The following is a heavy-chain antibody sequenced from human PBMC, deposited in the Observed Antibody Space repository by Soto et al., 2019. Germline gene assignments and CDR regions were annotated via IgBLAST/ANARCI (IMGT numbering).Heavy chain of an antibody. V-gene: IGHV3-23*01. Sequence: GGSLRLSCAASGFTFSRYAMSWVRQAPGKGLEWVSAISGSGGSTYYADSVKGRFTISRDNSKNTLYLQMNSLRAEDTAVYYCAKKEAGVYGDLHIFDYWGQGTLVTVSS. CDR3: AKKEAGVYGDLHIFDY. CDR2: ISGSGGST. J-gene: IGHJ4*02. CDR1: GFTFSRYA. D-gene: IGHD4-17*01.